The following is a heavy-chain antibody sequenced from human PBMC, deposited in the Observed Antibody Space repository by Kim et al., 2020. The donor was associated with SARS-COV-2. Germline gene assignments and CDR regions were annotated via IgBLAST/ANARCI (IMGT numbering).Heavy chain of an antibody. Sequence: ASVKVSCKVSGYTLTELSMHWVRQAPGKGLEWRGGFDPEDGETIYAQKFQGRVTMTEDTSTDTAYMELSSLRSEDTAVYYCATTTPFFYDILTGSKINWFDPWGQGTLVTVSS. CDR3: ATTTPFFYDILTGSKINWFDP. CDR1: GYTLTELS. D-gene: IGHD3-9*01. V-gene: IGHV1-24*01. CDR2: FDPEDGET. J-gene: IGHJ5*02.